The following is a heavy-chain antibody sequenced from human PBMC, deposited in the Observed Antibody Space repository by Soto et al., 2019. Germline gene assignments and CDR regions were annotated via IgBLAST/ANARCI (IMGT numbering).Heavy chain of an antibody. D-gene: IGHD3-22*01. CDR1: GYTFTSSG. V-gene: IGHV1-18*01. CDR3: ARAFFYQGSDSRGYSFDAFDF. J-gene: IGHJ3*01. CDR2: ISAHTGSS. Sequence: QVQLVQSGAEVKKPGASVKVSCKASGYTFTSSGMSWVRQAPGQGLEWMGRISAHTGSSEYAQRFQGRVTMTTDSSTSTAYMELRSLRSDDTAVYYCARAFFYQGSDSRGYSFDAFDFWGPGTLVTVSS.